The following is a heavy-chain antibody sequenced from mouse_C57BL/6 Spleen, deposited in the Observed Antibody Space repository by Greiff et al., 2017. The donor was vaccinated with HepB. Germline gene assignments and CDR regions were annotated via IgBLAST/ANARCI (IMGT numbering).Heavy chain of an antibody. D-gene: IGHD3-2*02. J-gene: IGHJ3*01. V-gene: IGHV3-6*01. CDR3: ARDDSSGYVAWFAY. CDR1: GYSITSGYY. CDR2: ISYDGSN. Sequence: EESGPGLVKPSQSLSLTCSVTGYSITSGYYWNWIRQFPGNKLEWMGYISYDGSNNYNPSLKNRISITRDTSKNQFFLKLNSVTTEDTATYYCARDDSSGYVAWFAYWGQGTLVTVSA.